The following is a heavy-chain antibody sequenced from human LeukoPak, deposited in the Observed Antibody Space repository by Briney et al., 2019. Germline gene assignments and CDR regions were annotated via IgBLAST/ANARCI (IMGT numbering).Heavy chain of an antibody. CDR2: ISSSSSYI. J-gene: IGHJ4*02. CDR3: ARDGGLQTFDY. V-gene: IGHV3-21*01. CDR1: GFTFSSYS. Sequence: GGSLRLSCAASGFTFSSYSVNWVRQAPGKGLEWVSSISSSSSYIYYADSVKGRFTISRDNAKNSLYLQMNSLRAEDTAVYYCARDGGLQTFDYWGQGTLVTVSS. D-gene: IGHD3-16*01.